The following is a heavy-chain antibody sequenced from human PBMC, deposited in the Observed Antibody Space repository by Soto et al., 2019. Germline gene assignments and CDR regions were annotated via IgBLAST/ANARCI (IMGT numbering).Heavy chain of an antibody. CDR2: IIPIFGTA. V-gene: IGHV1-69*01. Sequence: QVQLVQSGAEVKKPGSSVKVSCQASGGTFSSYAISWVRQAPGQGLEWMGGIIPIFGTANYAQKFQGRVRITGDQSTSTADRERGGLRLENTAVDYWARAGGYRGSPNWFAPWGQGTLVTVSS. CDR3: ARAGGYRGSPNWFAP. J-gene: IGHJ5*02. D-gene: IGHD1-26*01. CDR1: GGTFSSYA.